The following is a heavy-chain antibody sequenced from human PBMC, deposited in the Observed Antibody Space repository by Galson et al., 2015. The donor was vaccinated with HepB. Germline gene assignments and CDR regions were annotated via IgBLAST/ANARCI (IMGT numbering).Heavy chain of an antibody. J-gene: IGHJ4*02. V-gene: IGHV3-30*04. CDR1: GFTFTNYA. Sequence: SLRLSCAASGFTFTNYAMHRVRQAPGKGLEWVAVTSYDEMYKYYTDSVRGRFTISRDNSKNTLYLQMNSLRTEDTAVYYCAREPRTRRYYYDSSTYGPADYWGQGSLVTVSS. CDR3: AREPRTRRYYYDSSTYGPADY. D-gene: IGHD3-22*01. CDR2: TSYDEMYK.